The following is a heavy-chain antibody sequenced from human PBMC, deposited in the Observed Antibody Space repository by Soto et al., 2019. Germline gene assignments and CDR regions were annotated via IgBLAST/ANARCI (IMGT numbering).Heavy chain of an antibody. Sequence: QVQLVQSGAEVKQPGSSVKVSCKASGDTFSSYAISWVRQAPGQGLEWMGGIIPIFGTAYYAQKFQGRVTITADESTSTAYMELSSLRSEDTAVYYCASSLSGHYSSYIPWSGMDVWGQGTTVTVSS. D-gene: IGHD4-4*01. CDR1: GDTFSSYA. CDR3: ASSLSGHYSSYIPWSGMDV. CDR2: IIPIFGTA. J-gene: IGHJ6*02. V-gene: IGHV1-69*01.